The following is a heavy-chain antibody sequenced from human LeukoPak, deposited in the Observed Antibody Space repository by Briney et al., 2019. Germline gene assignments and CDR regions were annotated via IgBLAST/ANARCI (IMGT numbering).Heavy chain of an antibody. D-gene: IGHD3-22*01. CDR3: ARGTYYYDSSGYYFDY. CDR1: GGSISSGGYY. Sequence: SETLSLTCTVSGGSISSGGYYWSWIRQHPGKGLEWIGYIYYSGSTYYNPSLKSRVTISVDTSKNQFSLRLSSVTAADTAVYYCARGTYYYDSSGYYFDYWGQGTLVTVSS. J-gene: IGHJ4*02. V-gene: IGHV4-31*03. CDR2: IYYSGST.